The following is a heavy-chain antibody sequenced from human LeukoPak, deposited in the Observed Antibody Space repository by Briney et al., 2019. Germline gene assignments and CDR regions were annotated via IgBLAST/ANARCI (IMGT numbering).Heavy chain of an antibody. J-gene: IGHJ4*02. CDR1: GYSFTNYG. D-gene: IGHD2-15*01. V-gene: IGHV1-18*01. CDR3: ARGPYCSGSTCYSQYFDS. CDR2: ISPYDVNT. Sequence: ASVKVSCKASGYSFTNYGISWVRQAPGQGLEWMGWISPYDVNTKYAQSLQGRVTMTTDTSTGTAYMELRSLRSDDTAVHYCARGPYCSGSTCYSQYFDSWGQGTLVTVSS.